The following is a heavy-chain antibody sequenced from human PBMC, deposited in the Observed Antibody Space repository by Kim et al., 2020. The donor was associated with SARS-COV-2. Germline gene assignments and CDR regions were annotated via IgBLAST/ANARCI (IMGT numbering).Heavy chain of an antibody. V-gene: IGHV3-21*01. J-gene: IGHJ6*02. Sequence: DSVKGRFTISRDNAKNSLYLQMNSLRAEDTAVYYCASGAVAGSYYYYGMDVWGQGTTVTVSS. CDR3: ASGAVAGSYYYYGMDV. D-gene: IGHD6-19*01.